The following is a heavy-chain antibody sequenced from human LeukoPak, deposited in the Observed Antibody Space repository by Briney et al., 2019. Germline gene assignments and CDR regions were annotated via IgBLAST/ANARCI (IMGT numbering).Heavy chain of an antibody. CDR3: AREGSCSGGSCYFPTGWFDL. J-gene: IGHJ5*02. D-gene: IGHD2-15*01. CDR2: INAYNGNT. Sequence: ASVKVSCKASGYTFTSYDINWVRQAPGQGLEWMGWINAYNGNTNYAQKFQGRVTMTTDTSTSTAYMELRSLRSDDTAVYYCAREGSCSGGSCYFPTGWFDLWGQGTLVTVSS. V-gene: IGHV1-18*01. CDR1: GYTFTSYD.